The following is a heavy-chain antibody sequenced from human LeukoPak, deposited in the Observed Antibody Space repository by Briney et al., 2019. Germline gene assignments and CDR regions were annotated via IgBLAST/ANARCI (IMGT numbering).Heavy chain of an antibody. CDR2: INAGNGNT. Sequence: ASVKVSCKASGYTFTSYAMHWVRQAPGRRLEWMGWINAGNGNTKYSQKFQGRVTITRDTSASTAYMELRSLISEDTAVYYCARALGIVYSRPFDYWGQGTLVTVSS. V-gene: IGHV1-3*01. D-gene: IGHD3-22*01. J-gene: IGHJ4*02. CDR1: GYTFTSYA. CDR3: ARALGIVYSRPFDY.